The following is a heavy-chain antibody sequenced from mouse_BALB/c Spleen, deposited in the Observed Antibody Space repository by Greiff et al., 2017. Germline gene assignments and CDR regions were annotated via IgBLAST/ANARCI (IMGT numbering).Heavy chain of an antibody. Sequence: DVQLVESGGGLVKPGGSLKLSCAASGFTFSSYTMSWVRQTPEKRLEWVATISSGGSYTYYPDSVKGRFTISRDNAKNTLYLQMSSLKSEDTAMYYCTKANWDRAWFAYRGQGTLVTVSA. CDR3: TKANWDRAWFAY. V-gene: IGHV5-6-4*01. D-gene: IGHD4-1*01. CDR2: ISSGGSYT. J-gene: IGHJ3*01. CDR1: GFTFSSYT.